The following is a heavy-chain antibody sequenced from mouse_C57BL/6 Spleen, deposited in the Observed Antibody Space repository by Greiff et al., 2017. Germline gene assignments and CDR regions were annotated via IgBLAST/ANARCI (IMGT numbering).Heavy chain of an antibody. Sequence: EVKLVESGGGLVKPGGSLKLSCAASGFTFSSYAMSWVRQTPEKRLEWVATISDGGSYTYYPDNVKGRFTISRDNAKNNLYLQMSHLKSEDTAMYDCAREDYGSSHFAYWGQGTLVTVSA. D-gene: IGHD1-1*01. J-gene: IGHJ3*01. V-gene: IGHV5-4*01. CDR2: ISDGGSYT. CDR1: GFTFSSYA. CDR3: AREDYGSSHFAY.